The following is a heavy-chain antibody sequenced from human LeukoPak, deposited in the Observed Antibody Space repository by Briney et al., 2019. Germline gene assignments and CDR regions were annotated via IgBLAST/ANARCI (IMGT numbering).Heavy chain of an antibody. CDR3: ARPALQFYYYYGMDV. D-gene: IGHD2-2*01. Sequence: PGGSLRLSCAASGFTFSSYGMHWVRQAPGKRLEWVAVISYDGSNKYYADSVKGRFTISRDNSKNTLYLQMNSLRAEDTAVYYCARPALQFYYYYGMDVWGQGTTVTVSS. V-gene: IGHV3-30*03. CDR2: ISYDGSNK. CDR1: GFTFSSYG. J-gene: IGHJ6*02.